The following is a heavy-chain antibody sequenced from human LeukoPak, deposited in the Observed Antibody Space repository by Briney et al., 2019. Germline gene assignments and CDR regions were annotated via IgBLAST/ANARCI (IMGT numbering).Heavy chain of an antibody. CDR2: IYPGDSDT. CDR1: GYTLTNYW. Sequence: GESLKISCKASGYTLTNYWIGWVRQMPGKGLEWMGIIYPGDSDTRYSPSFQGQVTISADKSITTAYLQWSSLKASDTAMYYCARLQNADYVDYWGQGTLVTVSS. D-gene: IGHD1-1*01. V-gene: IGHV5-51*01. CDR3: ARLQNADYVDY. J-gene: IGHJ4*02.